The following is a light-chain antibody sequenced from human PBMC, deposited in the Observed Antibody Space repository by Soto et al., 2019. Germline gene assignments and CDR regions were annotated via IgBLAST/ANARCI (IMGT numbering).Light chain of an antibody. V-gene: IGLV2-8*01. CDR3: SSYAGSNNLV. Sequence: QSVLTQPPSASGSPGQSVTISCTGTSSDVGGYNYVSWYQQHPGKAPKLMIYEVSKRPSGVPDRFSGSKSGNTASLTVSGLHAEDEADYYCSSYAGSNNLVFGGGTKLTV. J-gene: IGLJ2*01. CDR1: SSDVGGYNY. CDR2: EVS.